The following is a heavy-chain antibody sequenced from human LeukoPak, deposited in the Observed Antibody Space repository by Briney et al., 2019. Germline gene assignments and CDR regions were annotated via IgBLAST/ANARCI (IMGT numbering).Heavy chain of an antibody. CDR3: ARVSSTSQTNLFDS. V-gene: IGHV4-59*01. CDR2: LHYRGNT. Sequence: PSETLSLTCTVSGGSISSYYWSWIRQPPGKGLEWIGYLHYRGNTNHNSSLKSRMTISLDTSRNQFSLRLSSVTAADTAIYFCARVSSTSQTNLFDSWGQGTLVTVSS. CDR1: GGSISSYY. D-gene: IGHD6-6*01. J-gene: IGHJ4*02.